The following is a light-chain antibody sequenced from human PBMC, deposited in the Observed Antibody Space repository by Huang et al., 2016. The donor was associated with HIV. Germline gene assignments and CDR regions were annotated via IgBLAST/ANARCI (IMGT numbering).Light chain of an antibody. CDR3: MQALQTPS. CDR1: QSLLHGTGYNY. CDR2: LGS. Sequence: DIVMTQSPLSLPVTPGEPASISCRSSQSLLHGTGYNYLDWYVQKPGQPPQLLSYLGSNRASGVPGRFSASGSGTDFTLKISRVEAEDVGVYYCMQALQTPSFGQGTRLEIK. J-gene: IGKJ2*03. V-gene: IGKV2-28*01.